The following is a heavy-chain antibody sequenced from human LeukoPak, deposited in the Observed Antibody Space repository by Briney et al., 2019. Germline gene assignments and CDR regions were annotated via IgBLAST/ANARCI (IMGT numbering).Heavy chain of an antibody. CDR2: IDSDGSST. CDR3: ARGGGSYGWFDP. V-gene: IGHV3-74*01. J-gene: IGHJ5*02. Sequence: GGSLRLSCVASGFPFSSYWMTWVRQGPGKGLVWVSRIDSDGSSTNYADSVKGRFTISRDSAKNTLYLQMNSLRAEDTAVYYCARGGGSYGWFDPWGQGTLVTVSS. CDR1: GFPFSSYW. D-gene: IGHD3-16*01.